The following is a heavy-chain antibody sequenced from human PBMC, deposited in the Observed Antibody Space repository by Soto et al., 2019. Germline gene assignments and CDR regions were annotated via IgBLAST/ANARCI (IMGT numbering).Heavy chain of an antibody. Sequence: ASVKVSCKASGYTFTSYYMHWVRQAPGQGLEWMGIINPSGGSTSYAQKFQGRVTMTRDTSTSTVYMELSSLRSEDTAVYYCALDTLPFSMTPHRPQYYYGMDVWGQGSTVTVSS. J-gene: IGHJ6*02. CDR1: GYTFTSYY. CDR3: ALDTLPFSMTPHRPQYYYGMDV. D-gene: IGHD3-22*01. V-gene: IGHV1-46*01. CDR2: INPSGGST.